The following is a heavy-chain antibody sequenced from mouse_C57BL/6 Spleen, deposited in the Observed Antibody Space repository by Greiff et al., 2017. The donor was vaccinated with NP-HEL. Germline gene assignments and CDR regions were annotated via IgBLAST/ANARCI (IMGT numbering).Heavy chain of an antibody. V-gene: IGHV1-64*01. Sequence: QVQLQQPGAELVKPGASVKLSCKASGYTFTSYWMHWVKQRPGQGLEWIGMIHPNSGSTNYNEKFKSKATLTVDKSSSTAYMQLSSLTSEDSAVDYCASSTMVTTRAMDYWGQGTSVTVSS. CDR3: ASSTMVTTRAMDY. CDR2: IHPNSGST. J-gene: IGHJ4*01. D-gene: IGHD2-2*01. CDR1: GYTFTSYW.